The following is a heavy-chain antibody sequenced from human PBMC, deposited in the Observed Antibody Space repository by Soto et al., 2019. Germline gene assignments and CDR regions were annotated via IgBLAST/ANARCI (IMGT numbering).Heavy chain of an antibody. D-gene: IGHD2-15*01. CDR2: ISGSGGST. Sequence: EVQLLESGGGLVQPWGSLRLSCAASGFTFSSYAMSWVRQAPGKGLEWVSAISGSGGSTYYADSVKGRFTISRDNSKNTLYLQMNSLRAEDTAVYYCAKDREACSGGSCSSHFDYWGQGTLVTVSS. V-gene: IGHV3-23*01. CDR1: GFTFSSYA. J-gene: IGHJ4*02. CDR3: AKDREACSGGSCSSHFDY.